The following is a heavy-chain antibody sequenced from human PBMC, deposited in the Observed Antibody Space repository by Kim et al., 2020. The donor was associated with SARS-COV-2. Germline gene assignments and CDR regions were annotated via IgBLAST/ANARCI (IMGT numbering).Heavy chain of an antibody. CDR2: IYYSGST. CDR3: ARGSWYCSSTSCYPNWFDP. J-gene: IGHJ5*02. Sequence: SETLSLTCTVSGGSISSYYWSWIRQPPGKGLEWIGYIYYSGSTNYNPSLKSRVTISVDTSKNQFSLKLSSVTAADTAVYYCARGSWYCSSTSCYPNWFDPWGQGTLVTVSS. CDR1: GGSISSYY. D-gene: IGHD2-2*01. V-gene: IGHV4-59*13.